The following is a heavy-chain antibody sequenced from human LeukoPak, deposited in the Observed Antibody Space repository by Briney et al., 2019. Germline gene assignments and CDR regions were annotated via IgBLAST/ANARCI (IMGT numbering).Heavy chain of an antibody. CDR1: GFTFSNYN. V-gene: IGHV3-48*04. CDR3: AKAPVTTCRGAFCYPFDY. CDR2: ISSSSRTI. Sequence: GGSLRLSCAASGFTFSNYNMNWVRQAPGKGLEWVSYISSSSRTIYYADSVRGRFTISRDNAKNSLYLQMNSLRAEDTAVYFCAKAPVTTCRGAFCYPFDYWGLGTLVTVSS. J-gene: IGHJ4*02. D-gene: IGHD2-15*01.